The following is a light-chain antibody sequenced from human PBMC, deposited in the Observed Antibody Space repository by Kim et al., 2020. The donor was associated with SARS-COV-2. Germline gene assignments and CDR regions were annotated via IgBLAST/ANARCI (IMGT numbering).Light chain of an antibody. J-gene: IGKJ4*01. CDR1: QSISYYY. V-gene: IGKV3-20*01. CDR3: QQYGGSLT. CDR2: GTS. Sequence: LSPGERATLPCRASQSISYYYLAWYQQKPGQAPRLLIYGTSNRDTGIPDRFSGSGSGTDFTLTISRLEPEDFAVYYCQQYGGSLTFGGGTKVDIK.